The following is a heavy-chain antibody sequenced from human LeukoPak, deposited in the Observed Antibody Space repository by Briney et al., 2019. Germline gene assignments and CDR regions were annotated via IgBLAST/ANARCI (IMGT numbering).Heavy chain of an antibody. CDR3: ARGEDGTGDYRPTYFDS. Sequence: GGSLRLSCAASGFTVSSNYMSWVRQAPGKGLEWVSVIYSGGSTYYTDSVRGRLTISRDNSKNTLYLQMNSLRAEDTAVYYCARGEDGTGDYRPTYFDSWGQGTLVTVSS. D-gene: IGHD4-17*01. J-gene: IGHJ4*02. CDR2: IYSGGST. V-gene: IGHV3-66*01. CDR1: GFTVSSNY.